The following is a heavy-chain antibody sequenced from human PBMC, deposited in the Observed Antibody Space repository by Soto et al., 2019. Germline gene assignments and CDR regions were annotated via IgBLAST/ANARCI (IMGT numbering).Heavy chain of an antibody. J-gene: IGHJ4*02. D-gene: IGHD3-10*01. CDR1: GFPLRNYA. CDR2: INGGGGNT. V-gene: IGHV3-23*01. Sequence: EVQLLESGGGLVQPGGSLRLSCAASGFPLRNYAMSWVRQAPGQGLEWVSLINGGGGNTYYADSVKGRFTIPRDNSKNTLSLQMKSLRVDDTAVYYCAKDRLWGVRGEPDQWGQGTLVTVSS. CDR3: AKDRLWGVRGEPDQ.